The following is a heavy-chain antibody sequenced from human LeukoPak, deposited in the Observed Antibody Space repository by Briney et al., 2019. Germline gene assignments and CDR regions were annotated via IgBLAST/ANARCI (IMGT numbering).Heavy chain of an antibody. CDR1: GGSISSSSYY. V-gene: IGHV3-11*04. D-gene: IGHD3-10*01. CDR3: AGTYYYGSGIYDF. Sequence: LSLTCTVSGGSISSSSYYWGWIRQPPGKGLEWVSYISSSGSTIYYADSVKGRFTISRDNAKNSLYLQMNSLRAEDTAVYYCAGTYYYGSGIYDFWGQGTLVTVSS. CDR2: ISSSGSTI. J-gene: IGHJ4*02.